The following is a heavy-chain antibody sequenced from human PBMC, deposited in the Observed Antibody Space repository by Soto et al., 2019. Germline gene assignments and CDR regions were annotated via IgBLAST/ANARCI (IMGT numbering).Heavy chain of an antibody. CDR3: ARPRTTGTTKGYDY. Sequence: QVQLVQSGAEVKKPGSSVKVSCKASGGTFSSYPISWVRQAPGQGLEWMGVIIPIFGSVNSAQKFQGRVTITADESTSTAYMELNSLRSEDKDVYYCARPRTTGTTKGYDYWGQGTLVTVSS. J-gene: IGHJ4*02. D-gene: IGHD1-1*01. CDR2: IIPIFGSV. V-gene: IGHV1-69*01. CDR1: GGTFSSYP.